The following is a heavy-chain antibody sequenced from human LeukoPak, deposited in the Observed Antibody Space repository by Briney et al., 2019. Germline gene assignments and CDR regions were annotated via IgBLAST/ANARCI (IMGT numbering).Heavy chain of an antibody. CDR3: ARGSAAKFDP. J-gene: IGHJ5*02. CDR2: IYYSGSN. D-gene: IGHD6-13*01. CDR1: GGSISSYY. Sequence: SETLSLTCTVSGGSISSYYWSWIRQPPGKGLEWIGYIYYSGSNNYNPSLKSRVTISVDTSKNQFSLKLSSVTAADTAVYYCARGSAAKFDPWGQGTLVTVSS. V-gene: IGHV4-59*01.